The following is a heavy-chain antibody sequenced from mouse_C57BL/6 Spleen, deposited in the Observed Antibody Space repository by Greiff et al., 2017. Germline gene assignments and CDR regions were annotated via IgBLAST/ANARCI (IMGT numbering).Heavy chain of an antibody. V-gene: IGHV1-64*01. CDR1: GYTFTSYW. D-gene: IGHD1-1*01. Sequence: QVQLQQPGAELVKPGASVKLSCKASGYTFTSYWMHWVKQRPGQSLEWIGLIHPNSGSTNYNEKFKSKATLTVYKSASTAYMQLSSLTSEDSAVYYCLITTVVADYYAMDYWGQGTSVTVSS. J-gene: IGHJ4*01. CDR2: IHPNSGST. CDR3: LITTVVADYYAMDY.